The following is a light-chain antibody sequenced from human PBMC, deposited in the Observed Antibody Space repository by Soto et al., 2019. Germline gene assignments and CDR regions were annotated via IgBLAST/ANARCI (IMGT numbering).Light chain of an antibody. J-gene: IGKJ1*01. V-gene: IGKV1-5*03. CDR1: QSISTW. CDR3: QQYNSYSPT. Sequence: DIQMTQSPSTLSASVGDRVTITYRASQSISTWLAWYQQEPGKAPKLLIHKASSLQSGVPSRFSGSGSGTDFTLTTSSLHPDDFATYYCQQYNSYSPTFGQGTKVDIK. CDR2: KAS.